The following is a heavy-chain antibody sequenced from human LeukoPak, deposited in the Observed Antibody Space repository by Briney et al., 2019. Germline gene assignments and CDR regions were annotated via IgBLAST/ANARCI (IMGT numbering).Heavy chain of an antibody. CDR1: GFTFSSYA. V-gene: IGHV3-30-3*01. Sequence: PGGSLRLSCAASGFTFSSYAMHWVRQAPGKGLEWVAVISYDGSNKHCADSVKGRFTISRDNSKNTLYLQMNSLRAEDTAVYYCAREIGVVPNYWGQGTLVTVSS. CDR3: AREIGVVPNY. J-gene: IGHJ4*02. CDR2: ISYDGSNK. D-gene: IGHD3-3*01.